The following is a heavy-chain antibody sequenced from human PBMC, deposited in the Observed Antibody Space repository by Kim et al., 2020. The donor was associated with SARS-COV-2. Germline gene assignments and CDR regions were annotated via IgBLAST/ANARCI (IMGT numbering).Heavy chain of an antibody. V-gene: IGHV4-39*01. D-gene: IGHD3-22*01. CDR3: ARPNYYDSSGYPYAFDI. J-gene: IGHJ3*02. CDR2: IYYSGST. Sequence: SETLSLTCTVSGGSISSSSYYWGWIRQPPGKGLEWIGSIYYSGSTYYNPSLKSRVTISVDTSKNQFSLKLSSVTAADTAVYYCARPNYYDSSGYPYAFDIWGQGTMVTVSS. CDR1: GGSISSSSYY.